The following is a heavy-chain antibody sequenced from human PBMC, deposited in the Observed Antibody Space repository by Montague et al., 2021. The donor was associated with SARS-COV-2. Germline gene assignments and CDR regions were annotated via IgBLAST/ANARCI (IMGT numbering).Heavy chain of an antibody. Sequence: PALVKPTQTLTLTCRFSGFPLSTSGVGVAWIRQPPRKALEWLAVIYWNDDKRYSPSLKNRLTVTKDTSKNEVILTMTNMDPVDTATYYCARRRSVGDVWIGYNWFDPWGQGTLVTVSS. CDR3: ARRRSVGDVWIGYNWFDP. CDR2: IYWNDDK. J-gene: IGHJ5*02. D-gene: IGHD3-3*01. V-gene: IGHV2-5*01. CDR1: GFPLSTSGVG.